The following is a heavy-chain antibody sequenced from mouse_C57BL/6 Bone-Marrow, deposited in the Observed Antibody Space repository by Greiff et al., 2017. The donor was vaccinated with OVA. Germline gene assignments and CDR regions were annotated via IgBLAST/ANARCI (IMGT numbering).Heavy chain of an antibody. D-gene: IGHD2-1*01. CDR2: ISSGGSYT. J-gene: IGHJ4*01. CDR1: GFTFSSYG. CDR3: AGSSYGNYWYYAMDY. V-gene: IGHV5-6*01. Sequence: EVKVVESGGDLVKPGGSLKLSCAASGFTFSSYGMSWVRQTPDKRLEWVATISSGGSYTYYPDSVKGRFTISRDNAKNTLYLQMSSLKSEDTAMYYCAGSSYGNYWYYAMDYWGQGTSVTVSA.